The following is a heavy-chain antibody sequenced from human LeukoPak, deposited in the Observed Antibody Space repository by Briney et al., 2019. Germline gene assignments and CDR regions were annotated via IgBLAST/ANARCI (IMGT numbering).Heavy chain of an antibody. CDR2: ISSSSSYI. D-gene: IGHD3-22*01. Sequence: GGSLRLSCAASGFTFSSYSMNWVRQAPGKGLEWVSSISSSSSYIYYADSVKGRFTISRDNAKNSLYLQMNSLRAEDTAEYYCARVDYYDSSGPYRGSFDIWGQGTMVTVSS. J-gene: IGHJ3*02. CDR1: GFTFSSYS. V-gene: IGHV3-21*01. CDR3: ARVDYYDSSGPYRGSFDI.